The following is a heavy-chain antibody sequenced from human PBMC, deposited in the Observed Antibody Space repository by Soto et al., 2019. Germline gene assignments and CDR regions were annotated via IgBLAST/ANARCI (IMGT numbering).Heavy chain of an antibody. V-gene: IGHV3-66*01. CDR1: GFTVSSNY. CDR2: IYSGGST. CDR3: ARGAFYIWGSYRSVPLDY. J-gene: IGHJ4*02. Sequence: EVQLVESGGGLVQPGGSLRLSCAASGFTVSSNYMSWVRQAPGKGLEWVSVIYSGGSTYYADSVKVRFTISRDNSKNTLYLQMNSLRAEDTAVYYCARGAFYIWGSYRSVPLDYWGQGTLVTVSS. D-gene: IGHD3-16*02.